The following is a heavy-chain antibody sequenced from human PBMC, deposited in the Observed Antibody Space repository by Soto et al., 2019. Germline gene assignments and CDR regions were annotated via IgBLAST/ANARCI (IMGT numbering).Heavy chain of an antibody. CDR1: GFTFSSYA. CDR3: AKDSTYYYYYYMDV. V-gene: IGHV3-23*01. J-gene: IGHJ6*03. Sequence: GGSLRLSCAASGFTFSSYAMSWVRQAPGKGLEWVSAISGSGGSTYYADSVKGRFTISRDNSKNTLYLQMNSLRAEDTAVYYCAKDSTYYYYYYMDVWGKGTTVTVS. CDR2: ISGSGGST.